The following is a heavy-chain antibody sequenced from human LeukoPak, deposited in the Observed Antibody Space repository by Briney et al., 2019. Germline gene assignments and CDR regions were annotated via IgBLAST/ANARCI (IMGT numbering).Heavy chain of an antibody. CDR2: ISSSGSTI. CDR1: GFTFSSYD. J-gene: IGHJ4*02. CDR3: AGRDGYNTDY. Sequence: GGSLRLSCAASGFTFSSYDMNWVRQAPGKGLEGVSYISSSGSTIYYADSVKGRFTISRDNAKNSLYLQMNSLRAEDTAVYYCAGRDGYNTDYWGQGTLVTVSS. V-gene: IGHV3-48*03. D-gene: IGHD5-24*01.